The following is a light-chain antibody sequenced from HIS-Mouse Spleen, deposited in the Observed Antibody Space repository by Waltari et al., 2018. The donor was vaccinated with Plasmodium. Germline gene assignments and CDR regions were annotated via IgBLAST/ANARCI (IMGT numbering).Light chain of an antibody. J-gene: IGKJ3*01. CDR1: QSVSRN. CDR2: GAS. V-gene: IGKV3-15*01. CDR3: QQYNNWSFT. Sequence: EIVMTQSPATLSVSPGERATLSCRASQSVSRNVAWYQQKPCQAPRLLIYGASTRATGIPARFSGSGSGTEFTLTISSLQSEDFAVYYCQQYNNWSFTFGPGTKVDIK.